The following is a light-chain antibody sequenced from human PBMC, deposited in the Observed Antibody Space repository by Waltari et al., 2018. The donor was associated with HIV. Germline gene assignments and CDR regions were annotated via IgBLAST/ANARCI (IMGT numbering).Light chain of an antibody. CDR1: QSISTW. V-gene: IGKV1-5*03. J-gene: IGKJ1*01. Sequence: DIQMTQPPSTLSASVGDRVTITCRASQSISTWLAWYQQKPGKAPKLLIYKASFLESGVSSSFSGGGSGTEFTLTISSLQPDDFATYYCQQQYIFRTCGQGTKLEIK. CDR3: QQQYIFRT. CDR2: KAS.